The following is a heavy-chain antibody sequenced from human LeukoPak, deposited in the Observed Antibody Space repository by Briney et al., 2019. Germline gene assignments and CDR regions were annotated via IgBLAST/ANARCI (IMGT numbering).Heavy chain of an antibody. Sequence: GASVKVSCKASGYTFTSYYMHWVRQAPGQGLEWMGGIIPIFGTANYAQKFQGRVTITADESTSTAYMELSSLRSEDTAVYYCARAPGRQYQLLPDYYYGMDVWGQGTTVTVSS. V-gene: IGHV1-69*13. J-gene: IGHJ6*02. CDR3: ARAPGRQYQLLPDYYYGMDV. CDR1: GYTFTSYY. D-gene: IGHD2-2*01. CDR2: IIPIFGTA.